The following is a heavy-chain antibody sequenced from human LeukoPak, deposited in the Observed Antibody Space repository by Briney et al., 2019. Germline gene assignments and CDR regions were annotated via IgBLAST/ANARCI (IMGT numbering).Heavy chain of an antibody. D-gene: IGHD5-12*01. CDR1: GGSFSGYY. CDR3: ARLYRAYNSGFGVP. J-gene: IGHJ5*02. Sequence: SETLSLTCTVYGGSFSGYYWTWIRQPPGKGLEWIGEINHVGSTNYNPSLKSRVTISVDTSKNEFSLNVTSVTAADTAMYYCARLYRAYNSGFGVPWGQGTLVTVSS. CDR2: INHVGST. V-gene: IGHV4-34*01.